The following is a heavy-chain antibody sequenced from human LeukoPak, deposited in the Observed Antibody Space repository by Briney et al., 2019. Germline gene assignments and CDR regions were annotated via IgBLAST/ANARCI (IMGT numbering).Heavy chain of an antibody. D-gene: IGHD3-10*02. Sequence: GGSLRLSCAASEFSVGSNYMTWVRQAPGKGLEWVSLIYSGGSTYYADSVKGRFTISRDNAKNSLYLQMNSLRAEDTAVYYCAELVITMIGGVWGKGTTVTISS. CDR2: IYSGGST. CDR1: EFSVGSNY. V-gene: IGHV3-66*01. CDR3: AELVITMIGGV. J-gene: IGHJ6*04.